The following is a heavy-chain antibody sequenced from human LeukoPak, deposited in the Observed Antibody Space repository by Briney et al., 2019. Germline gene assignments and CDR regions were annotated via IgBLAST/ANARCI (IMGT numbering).Heavy chain of an antibody. CDR3: VRAEYSSSWTQYFQH. D-gene: IGHD6-13*01. J-gene: IGHJ1*01. CDR1: GGSISSSNW. V-gene: IGHV4-4*02. CDR2: IYHSGST. Sequence: SETLSLTCAVSGGSISSSNWWSWVRQPPGKGLEWIGEIYHSGSTNYNPSLKSRVTISVDKSKNQFSLKLSSVTAADTAVHYCVRAEYSSSWTQYFQHWGQGTLVTVSS.